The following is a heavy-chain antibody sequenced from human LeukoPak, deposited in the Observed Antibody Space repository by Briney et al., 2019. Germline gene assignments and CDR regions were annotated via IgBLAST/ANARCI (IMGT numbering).Heavy chain of an antibody. Sequence: GASVKVSCKASGYTFTGYYMHWVRQAPGQGLEWMGRINPNSGGTNYAQKFQGRCTMTRDTSISTAYMELSRLRSDDTAVYYCARVRSRAVITPYNWFDPWGQGTLVTVSS. CDR1: GYTFTGYY. CDR3: ARVRSRAVITPYNWFDP. D-gene: IGHD3-22*01. V-gene: IGHV1-2*06. CDR2: INPNSGGT. J-gene: IGHJ5*02.